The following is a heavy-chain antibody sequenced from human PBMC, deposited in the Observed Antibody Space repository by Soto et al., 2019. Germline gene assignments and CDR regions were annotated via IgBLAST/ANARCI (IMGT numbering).Heavy chain of an antibody. CDR2: ISGSGDST. CDR3: AKDGSYYDYVWGTYRYLFDY. V-gene: IGHV3-23*01. CDR1: GFTFSSYA. J-gene: IGHJ4*02. Sequence: EMQLLESGGGLEQPGGSLRLSCAASGFTFSSYAMSWVRQAPGRGLEWVSTISGSGDSTYYADSVKGRFTISRDNSKNTLYLQMNSLRAEDTAVYYCAKDGSYYDYVWGTYRYLFDYWGQGALVTVSS. D-gene: IGHD3-16*02.